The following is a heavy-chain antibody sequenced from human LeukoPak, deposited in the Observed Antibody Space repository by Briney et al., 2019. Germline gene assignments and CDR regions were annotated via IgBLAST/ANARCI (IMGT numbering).Heavy chain of an antibody. D-gene: IGHD1-26*01. CDR3: AGSGSYNY. CDR2: IKQDGSEK. V-gene: IGHV3-7*01. Sequence: GGSLRLSCAASGFTFSIYWMSWVRQAPGKGLEWVANIKQDGSEKYYVDSVKGRFTISRDNAKNSLYLQMNSLRAEDTAVYYCAGSGSYNYWGQGTLVTVSS. J-gene: IGHJ4*02. CDR1: GFTFSIYW.